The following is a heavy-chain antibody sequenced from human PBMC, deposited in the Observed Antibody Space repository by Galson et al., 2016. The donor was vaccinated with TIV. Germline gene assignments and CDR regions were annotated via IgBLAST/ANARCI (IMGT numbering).Heavy chain of an antibody. CDR2: ITPDGGEK. CDR3: ARGTTLTEVADIFEY. V-gene: IGHV3-7*01. Sequence: SLRLSCAASGFTFSSYFMNWVRQAPGKGLEWVANITPDGGEKHYVDSVKGRFTISRDNAKNSLYLQMCSLRAEDTAVYYCARGTTLTEVADIFEYWGQGALVTVSS. CDR1: GFTFSSYF. J-gene: IGHJ4*02. D-gene: IGHD6-19*01.